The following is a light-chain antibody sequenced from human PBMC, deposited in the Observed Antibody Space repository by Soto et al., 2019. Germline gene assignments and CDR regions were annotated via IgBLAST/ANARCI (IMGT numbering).Light chain of an antibody. CDR2: HAS. CDR3: QQYNKSPLT. Sequence: EIVMTQSPATLSVSPGERATLSCRASQSVSNNLAWYQQKPGQAPRLLIYHASTRATGLPARFSGSGSGTEFTLNISRLQSEDFAVYYCQQYNKSPLTFGGGTKVEIK. J-gene: IGKJ4*01. CDR1: QSVSNN. V-gene: IGKV3-15*01.